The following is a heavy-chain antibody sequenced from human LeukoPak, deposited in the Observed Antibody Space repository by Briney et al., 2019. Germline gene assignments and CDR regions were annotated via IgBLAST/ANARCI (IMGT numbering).Heavy chain of an antibody. CDR3: VSATCSSSCQAFDF. J-gene: IGHJ3*01. CDR1: GYTFTNYY. V-gene: IGHV1-46*01. D-gene: IGHD6-13*01. Sequence: RASVKVSCKTSGYTFTNYYLHWVRQAPGQGLEWMGIITPSDDSTDYAQKFQGRLTMTRDTSTSTFYMELSSLRNEDTAVYYCVSATCSSSCQAFDFWGQGTMVTVSS. CDR2: ITPSDDST.